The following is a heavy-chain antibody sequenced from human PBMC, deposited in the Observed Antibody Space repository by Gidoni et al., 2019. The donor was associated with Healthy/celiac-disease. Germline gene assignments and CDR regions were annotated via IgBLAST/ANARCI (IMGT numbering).Heavy chain of an antibody. J-gene: IGHJ3*02. CDR2: IKQDGSEK. V-gene: IGHV3-7*01. CDR3: ARVGSAGAFDI. CDR1: GFTFSSYW. D-gene: IGHD3-16*01. Sequence: EVQLVESGGGLVQPGGSLRLSCAASGFTFSSYWLSWVRQAPGKGLEWVANIKQDGSEKYYVDSVKGRVTISRDNAKNSLYLQMNSLRAEETAVYYCARVGSAGAFDIWGQGTMVTVSS.